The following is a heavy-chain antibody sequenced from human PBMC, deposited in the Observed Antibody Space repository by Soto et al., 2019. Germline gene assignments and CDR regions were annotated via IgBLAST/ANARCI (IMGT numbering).Heavy chain of an antibody. D-gene: IGHD6-13*01. J-gene: IGHJ6*02. CDR1: GGTFSSYA. Sequence: ASVRVSCKASGGTFSSYAISWVRQAPGQGLEWMGGIIPIFGTANYAQKFQGRVTITADKSTSTAYMELSSLRSEDTAVYYCARVYSSSWYVPYYYGMDVWGQGTTVTV. CDR3: ARVYSSSWYVPYYYGMDV. CDR2: IIPIFGTA. V-gene: IGHV1-69*06.